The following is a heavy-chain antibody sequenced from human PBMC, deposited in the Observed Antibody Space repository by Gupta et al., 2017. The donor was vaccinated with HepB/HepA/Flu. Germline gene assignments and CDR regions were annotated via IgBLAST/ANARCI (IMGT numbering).Heavy chain of an antibody. CDR3: ARDPPDADLVVWSPSKSGGYYYYGMDV. D-gene: IGHD2-21*01. CDR2: INSGGSST. J-gene: IGHJ6*02. Sequence: EVQLVESGGGLVQPGGSLRLSCEASGFIFSNYWMHCVRQAPGEGLEWVSLINSGGSSTTYADSVKGRFTISRDNAKNTLYRQMNSLRVEDTAVYYCARDPPDADLVVWSPSKSGGYYYYGMDVWGQGTTVTVSS. CDR1: GFIFSNYW. V-gene: IGHV3-74*01.